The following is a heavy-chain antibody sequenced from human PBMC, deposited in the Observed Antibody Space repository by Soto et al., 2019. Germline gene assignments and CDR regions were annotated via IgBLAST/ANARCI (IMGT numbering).Heavy chain of an antibody. D-gene: IGHD5-18*01. J-gene: IGHJ6*02. CDR2: ISYDGSNK. V-gene: IGHV3-30*18. CDR3: AKSGRAYTYTVMAQGYYGMDV. CDR1: GFTFSNYG. Sequence: PGGSLRLSCAASGFTFSNYGMHWVRQAPGKGLEWVAVISYDGSNKFYADSVKGRFTISRDNSNNTLHLQMNSLRAEDTALYYCAKSGRAYTYTVMAQGYYGMDVWGQGTTVTVSS.